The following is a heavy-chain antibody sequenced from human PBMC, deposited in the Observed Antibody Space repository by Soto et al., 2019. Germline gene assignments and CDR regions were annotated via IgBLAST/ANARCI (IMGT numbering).Heavy chain of an antibody. CDR3: TIAAAGYYFDY. Sequence: GASVKVSCKASGYTFTNYDINWVRQAPGQGLEWMGWISTYTGNTNYAQKLQGRVTMTTDTSTSTAYMELSSLRSEDTAVYYCTIAAAGYYFDYWGQGTLVTVSS. CDR2: ISTYTGNT. D-gene: IGHD6-13*01. CDR1: GYTFTNYD. J-gene: IGHJ4*02. V-gene: IGHV1-18*01.